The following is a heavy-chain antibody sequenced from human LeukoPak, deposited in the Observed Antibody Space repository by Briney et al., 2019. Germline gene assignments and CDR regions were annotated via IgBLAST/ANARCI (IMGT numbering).Heavy chain of an antibody. V-gene: IGHV3-21*01. Sequence: GGSLRLSCTASGFTFSSYSLNWVRQAPGKGLEWVSSISSSSRYIYYADSVKGRFTISRDNAKNSLYLQMNSLRAEDTAVYYCAREVGRRFDYWGQGTLVTVSS. J-gene: IGHJ4*02. CDR3: AREVGRRFDY. CDR1: GFTFSSYS. D-gene: IGHD1-26*01. CDR2: ISSSSRYI.